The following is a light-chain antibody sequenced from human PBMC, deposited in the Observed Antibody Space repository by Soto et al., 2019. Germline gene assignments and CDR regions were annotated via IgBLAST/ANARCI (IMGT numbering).Light chain of an antibody. Sequence: QPALTQPASVSGSPGRSITISCTGTSSDVGGYNYVSWYQQHPGKAPKLMIYDVSNRPSGVSNRFSGSKSGNTASLTISGLQAEDEADYYCSSYTSSSTLDVFGTGTKVTVL. CDR2: DVS. J-gene: IGLJ1*01. V-gene: IGLV2-14*01. CDR3: SSYTSSSTLDV. CDR1: SSDVGGYNY.